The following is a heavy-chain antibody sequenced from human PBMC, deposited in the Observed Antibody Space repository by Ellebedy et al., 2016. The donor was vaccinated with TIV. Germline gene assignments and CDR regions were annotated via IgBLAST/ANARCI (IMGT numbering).Heavy chain of an antibody. J-gene: IGHJ4*02. D-gene: IGHD1-26*01. V-gene: IGHV4-38-2*01. CDR3: ASLSGSYYYFDY. CDR2: IYHAGST. Sequence: MPSETLSLTCAVSAYSINSGYYWGWIRQPPRKGLEWIGSIYHAGSTYYNPSLRSRVTISVDTSKKQLSLKLRSVTAADTAVYYCASLSGSYYYFDYWGQGTLVTVSS. CDR1: AYSINSGYY.